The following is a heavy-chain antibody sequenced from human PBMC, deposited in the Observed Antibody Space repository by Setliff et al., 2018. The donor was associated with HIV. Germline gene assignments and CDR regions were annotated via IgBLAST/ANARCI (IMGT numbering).Heavy chain of an antibody. J-gene: IGHJ3*02. CDR3: AREIFPQGIVVVFDAFDI. D-gene: IGHD3-22*01. Sequence: EASVKVSCKASGYTFTGYYMHWVRQAPGQGLEWMGWINPNSGGTNYAQKFQGRVTMTRDTSISTAYMELSRLRSDDTAVYYCAREIFPQGIVVVFDAFDIWGQGTMVTVSS. V-gene: IGHV1-2*02. CDR1: GYTFTGYY. CDR2: INPNSGGT.